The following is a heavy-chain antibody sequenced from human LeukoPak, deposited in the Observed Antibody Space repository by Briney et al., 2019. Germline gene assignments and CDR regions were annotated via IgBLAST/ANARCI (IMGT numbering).Heavy chain of an antibody. D-gene: IGHD3-9*01. CDR2: VKSGNYDI. J-gene: IGHJ4*02. CDR1: GFTFNTYS. V-gene: IGHV3-48*01. Sequence: GGSLRLSCAASGFTFNTYSMNWVRQAPGKGLEWLSYVKSGNYDIQYADSVTGRFTVSRDSATNSLYLQMNDLKAEDSAVYYCARDSDWAFDYWGQGSLVTVSS. CDR3: ARDSDWAFDY.